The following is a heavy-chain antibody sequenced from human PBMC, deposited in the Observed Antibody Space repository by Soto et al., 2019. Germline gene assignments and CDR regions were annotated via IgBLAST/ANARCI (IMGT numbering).Heavy chain of an antibody. CDR1: GFTFSNYA. CDR2: ISGSGGST. CDR3: AKDQGSSWYEIDY. V-gene: IGHV3-23*01. Sequence: VQLLEPGGGLVQPGGSLRLSCAASGFTFSNYAVTWVRQAPGKGLEWVSTISGSGGSTYYADSVKGRFTISRDNSKDTLYLQMNSLRAEDTAVYYCAKDQGSSWYEIDYWGQGTLVTVSS. J-gene: IGHJ4*02. D-gene: IGHD6-13*01.